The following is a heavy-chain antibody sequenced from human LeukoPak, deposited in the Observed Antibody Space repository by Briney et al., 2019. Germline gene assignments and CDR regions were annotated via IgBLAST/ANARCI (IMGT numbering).Heavy chain of an antibody. J-gene: IGHJ4*02. CDR2: VLSKTDGGTT. CDR1: GFTFSSAW. V-gene: IGHV3-15*01. D-gene: IGHD1-26*01. Sequence: PGRSLRLSCAASGFTFSSAWMTWVRQAPGKRPEWVGRVLSKTDGGTTEYTAPVKGRFIVSRDDSKNTLYLQMNSLKTEDTAVYYCTTERRSSVSSSRFDYWGQGALVTVSS. CDR3: TTERRSSVSSSRFDY.